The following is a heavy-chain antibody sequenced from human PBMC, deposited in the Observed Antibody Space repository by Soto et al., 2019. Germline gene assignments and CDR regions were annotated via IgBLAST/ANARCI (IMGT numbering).Heavy chain of an antibody. Sequence: SETLFLTCTVSGGSISNYYWSWIRQPPGKGLEWIGYIYYSGTTNYNPSLKSRVTISVDTSKNQFSLNLSSVTAADTAVYYCARRNSQWYFDYWGQGTLVTVSS. CDR1: GGSISNYY. CDR3: ARRNSQWYFDY. CDR2: IYYSGTT. J-gene: IGHJ4*02. V-gene: IGHV4-59*08. D-gene: IGHD6-19*01.